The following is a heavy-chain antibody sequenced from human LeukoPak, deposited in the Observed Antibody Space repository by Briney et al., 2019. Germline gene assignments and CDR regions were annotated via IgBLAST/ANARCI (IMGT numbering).Heavy chain of an antibody. CDR3: ARTPRGPYYYDSSGYYLDY. J-gene: IGHJ4*02. D-gene: IGHD3-22*01. Sequence: PSETLSLTCTVSGGSISSSSYYWGWIRQPPGEGLEWIGSIYYSGSTYYNPSLKSRVTISVDTSKNQFSLKLSSVTAADTAVYYCARTPRGPYYYDSSGYYLDYWGQGTLVTVSS. CDR2: IYYSGST. V-gene: IGHV4-39*01. CDR1: GGSISSSSYY.